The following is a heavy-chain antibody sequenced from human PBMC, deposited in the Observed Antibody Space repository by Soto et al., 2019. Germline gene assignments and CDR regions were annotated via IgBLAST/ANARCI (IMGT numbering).Heavy chain of an antibody. D-gene: IGHD3-9*01. Sequence: PGGSLRLSCASSGFTFSSYAMISVRQAPGRGLEWVSAISGSGGSTYYADSVKGRFTISRDNSKNTLYLQMNSLRAEDTAVYYCAKDNYDILTGWNPNYYYYYGMDVWGQGTTVTVSS. V-gene: IGHV3-23*01. CDR3: AKDNYDILTGWNPNYYYYYGMDV. CDR2: ISGSGGST. J-gene: IGHJ6*02. CDR1: GFTFSSYA.